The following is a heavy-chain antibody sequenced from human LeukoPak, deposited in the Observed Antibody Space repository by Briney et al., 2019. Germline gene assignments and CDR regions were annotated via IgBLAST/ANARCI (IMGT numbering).Heavy chain of an antibody. CDR2: NRNEASRYTT. J-gene: IGHJ4*02. CDR3: ASVEGAPGY. V-gene: IGHV3-72*01. D-gene: IGHD1-26*01. Sequence: GGSLRLSCAASGFTLSDHHMDWVRQAPGKGLEWVGRNRNEASRYTTEYAASVKGRLTISRDDSKNSMYLQMNSLKTEDTAVYYCASVEGAPGYWCQGTLVTVSS. CDR1: GFTLSDHH.